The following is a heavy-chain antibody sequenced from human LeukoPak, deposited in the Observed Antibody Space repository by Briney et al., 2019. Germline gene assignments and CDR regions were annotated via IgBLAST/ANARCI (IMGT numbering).Heavy chain of an antibody. CDR2: ISGSGGST. D-gene: IGHD5-12*01. V-gene: IGHV3-23*01. CDR1: GFTFSSHA. CDR3: AKDPYSGYDWLDY. Sequence: GGSLRLSCAASGFTFSSHAMSWVRQAPGKGLEWVSAISGSGGSTYYADSVKGRFTISRDNSKNTLYLQMNSLRAEDTAVYYCAKDPYSGYDWLDYWGQGTLVTVSS. J-gene: IGHJ4*02.